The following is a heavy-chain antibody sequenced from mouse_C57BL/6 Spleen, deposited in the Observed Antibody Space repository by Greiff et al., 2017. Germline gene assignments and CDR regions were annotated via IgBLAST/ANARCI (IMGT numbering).Heavy chain of an antibody. CDR1: GYTFTDYN. J-gene: IGHJ4*01. Sequence: VHVKQSGPELVKPGASVKIPCKASGYTFTDYNMDWVKQSHGKSLEWIGDINPNNGGTIYNQKFKGKATLTVDKSSSTAYMELRSLTSEDTAVYYCARSDGYYVGYYAMDYWGQGTSVTVSS. CDR2: INPNNGGT. V-gene: IGHV1-18*01. CDR3: ARSDGYYVGYYAMDY. D-gene: IGHD2-3*01.